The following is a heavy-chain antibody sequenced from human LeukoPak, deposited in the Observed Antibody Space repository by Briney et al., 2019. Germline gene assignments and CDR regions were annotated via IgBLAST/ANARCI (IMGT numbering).Heavy chain of an antibody. CDR3: ARRAGGYSHPYDY. V-gene: IGHV3-30*03. CDR1: EFTFSKYG. Sequence: RSLRLSCAASEFTFSKYGMHWVRQAPGKGLEWVASISFDINDRKYAESVRGRFTISRDNSKNTLYLQMNSLRAEDTAVYYCARRAGGYSHPYDYWGQGTLVTVSS. CDR2: ISFDINDR. D-gene: IGHD4-23*01. J-gene: IGHJ4*02.